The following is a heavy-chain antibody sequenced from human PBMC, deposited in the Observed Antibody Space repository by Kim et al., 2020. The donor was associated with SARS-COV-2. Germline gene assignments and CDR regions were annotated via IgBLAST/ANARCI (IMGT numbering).Heavy chain of an antibody. CDR3: ARLYYYDSSGYSDY. D-gene: IGHD3-22*01. Sequence: AQKLQGRVTMTTDTSTSTAYMELRSLRSDDTAVYYCARLYYYDSSGYSDYWGQGTLVTVSS. J-gene: IGHJ4*02. V-gene: IGHV1-18*01.